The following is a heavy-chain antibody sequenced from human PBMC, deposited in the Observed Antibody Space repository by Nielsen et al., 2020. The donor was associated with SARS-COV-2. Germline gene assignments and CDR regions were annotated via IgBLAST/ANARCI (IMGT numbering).Heavy chain of an antibody. CDR1: GFTFSSYG. CDR3: ATPRGHYYDSSGVFDY. D-gene: IGHD3-22*01. Sequence: GESLKISCAASGFTFSSYGMHWVRQAPGKGLEWVAVIWYDGSNKYYADSVKGRFTISRDNSKNTLYLQMNSLRAEDTAVYYCATPRGHYYDSSGVFDYWGQGTLVTVSS. J-gene: IGHJ4*02. V-gene: IGHV3-30*02. CDR2: IWYDGSNK.